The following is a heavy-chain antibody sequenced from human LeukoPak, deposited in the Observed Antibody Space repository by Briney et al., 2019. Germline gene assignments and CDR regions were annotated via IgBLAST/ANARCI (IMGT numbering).Heavy chain of an antibody. J-gene: IGHJ4*02. CDR3: ARESDTSMFKNFDF. Sequence: KPSETLSLTCTVSGGSISSYYWSWIRQPAGKGLEWIGSIYTSGSTNYNPSLKSRVTISLDTSKNQFSLKLRSVTATDTAVYYCARESDTSMFKNFDFWGQGTLVTVSS. D-gene: IGHD5-18*01. V-gene: IGHV4-4*07. CDR1: GGSISSYY. CDR2: IYTSGST.